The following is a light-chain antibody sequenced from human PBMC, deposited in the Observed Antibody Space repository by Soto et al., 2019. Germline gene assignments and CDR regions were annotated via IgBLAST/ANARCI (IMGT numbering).Light chain of an antibody. CDR1: QSVLYSSNNMNY. CDR2: WAS. J-gene: IGKJ5*01. Sequence: DVVLTQSPDSLAVSLGERATINCKSSQSVLYSSNNMNYLAWYQQKAGQPPKLLIYWASTRESGVPDRFGGSGSGTDFALKISRVEADDVGVYYCMQATHWPITFGQGTRLEIK. V-gene: IGKV4-1*01. CDR3: MQATHWPIT.